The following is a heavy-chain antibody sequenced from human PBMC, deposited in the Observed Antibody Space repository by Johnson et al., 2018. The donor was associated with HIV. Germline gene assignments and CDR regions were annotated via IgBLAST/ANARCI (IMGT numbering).Heavy chain of an antibody. V-gene: IGHV3-52*01. D-gene: IGHD3-16*01. CDR3: ARDQGWGDAFDI. J-gene: IGHJ3*02. CDR1: GFTFSSSW. CDR2: IKCDGSNK. Sequence: VQLVESGGGLVQPGGSLRLSCAASGFTFSSSWMHWVCQAPEKGLEWVADIKCDGSNKYYTDSVTGRFTISRDNSKNTLFLQMNSLRAEDTAVYYCARDQGWGDAFDIWGQGTMVIVSS.